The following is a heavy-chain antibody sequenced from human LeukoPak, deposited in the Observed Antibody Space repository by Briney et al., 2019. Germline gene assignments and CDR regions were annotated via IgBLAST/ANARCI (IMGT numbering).Heavy chain of an antibody. CDR3: ARDRVSVGTVTTPGY. CDR1: GFTFSSYA. Sequence: GGSLRLSCAASGFTFSSYAMHWVRQAPGKGLEWGAVISYDGSNKYYADSVKGRFTISRDNSKNTLYLQMNSLRAENTAVYYCARDRVSVGTVTTPGYWGQGTLVTVSS. CDR2: ISYDGSNK. V-gene: IGHV3-30*04. D-gene: IGHD4-17*01. J-gene: IGHJ4*02.